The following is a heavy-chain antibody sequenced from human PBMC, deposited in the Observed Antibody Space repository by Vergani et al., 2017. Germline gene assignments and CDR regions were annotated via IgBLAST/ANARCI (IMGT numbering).Heavy chain of an antibody. Sequence: QLQLQESGPGLVKPSETLSLTCTVSGGSISSSSYYWGWIRQPPGKGLEWIGSIYYSGSTSYNPSLKSRVTISVDTSKNQFSLKLSSVTAADTAVYYCARLRYDFWSGYIYYYYGMDVWGQGTTVTVSS. CDR1: GGSISSSSYY. D-gene: IGHD3-3*01. J-gene: IGHJ6*02. V-gene: IGHV4-39*01. CDR3: ARLRYDFWSGYIYYYYGMDV. CDR2: IYYSGST.